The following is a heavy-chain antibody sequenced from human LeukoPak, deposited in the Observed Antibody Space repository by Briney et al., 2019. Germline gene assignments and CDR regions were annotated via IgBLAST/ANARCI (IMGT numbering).Heavy chain of an antibody. CDR3: ARDYGSNLRYSSSFIPGNY. Sequence: GGSLRLSCAASGFTFSSYAMHWVRQAPGEGLEWVAVISYDGSNKYYADSVKGRFTISRDNSKNTLYLQMNSLRAEDTAVYYCARDYGSNLRYSSSFIPGNYWGQGTLVIVSS. J-gene: IGHJ4*02. D-gene: IGHD6-13*01. CDR1: GFTFSSYA. CDR2: ISYDGSNK. V-gene: IGHV3-30-3*01.